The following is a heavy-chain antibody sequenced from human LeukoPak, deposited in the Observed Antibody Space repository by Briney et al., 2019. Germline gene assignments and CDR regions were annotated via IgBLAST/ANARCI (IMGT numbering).Heavy chain of an antibody. CDR3: ARNRLGYCSGGSCYLNYYYYYMDV. Sequence: GGSLRLSYAVSGFTFSSYWMSWVRQAPGKGLEWVANIKQDGSEKYYVASVKGRFTISRDNVQNSLYLQMNSLRAVDTAVYFCARNRLGYCSGGSCYLNYYYYYMDVWGKGTTVTVSS. CDR1: GFTFSSYW. CDR2: IKQDGSEK. D-gene: IGHD2-15*01. V-gene: IGHV3-7*01. J-gene: IGHJ6*03.